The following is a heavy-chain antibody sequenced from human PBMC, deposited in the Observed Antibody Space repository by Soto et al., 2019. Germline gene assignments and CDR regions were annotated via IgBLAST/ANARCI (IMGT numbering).Heavy chain of an antibody. J-gene: IGHJ4*01. V-gene: IGHV3-7*01. CDR1: GFNFHWYW. D-gene: IGHD5-12*01. CDR3: ASASGYGGGNSVNYYIDY. Sequence: WGSLRLSCAASGFNFHWYWMSWVRQAPGKGLEWLATIKTDASEKTYVDSVKGRCTMSRDNAKNTVYLRMDSLRTEDTAVYYCASASGYGGGNSVNYYIDYWGHGTLVTVSS. CDR2: IKTDASEK.